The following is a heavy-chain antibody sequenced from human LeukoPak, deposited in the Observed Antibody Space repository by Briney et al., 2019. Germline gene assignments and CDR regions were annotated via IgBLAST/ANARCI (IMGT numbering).Heavy chain of an antibody. Sequence: ASVSVSRKASGYTFTRYYMHWVRQAPGQGLEWMGWINPNSGGTNYAQKFQGRVTMTRDTSISTAYMELSRLRSDDTAVYYCARGVSGTYYYYYMDVWGKGTTVTVSS. J-gene: IGHJ6*03. CDR3: ARGVSGTYYYYYMDV. CDR1: GYTFTRYY. V-gene: IGHV1-2*02. CDR2: INPNSGGT. D-gene: IGHD6-19*01.